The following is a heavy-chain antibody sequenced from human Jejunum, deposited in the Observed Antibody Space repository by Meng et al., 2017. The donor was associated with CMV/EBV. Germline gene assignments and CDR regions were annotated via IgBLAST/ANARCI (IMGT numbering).Heavy chain of an antibody. CDR3: ARDNGHISSSMSYPGWFDP. CDR2: VSYDGGYK. V-gene: IGHV3-30-3*01. Sequence: SHALHGVRQAPGKGLEWVAIVSYDGGYKYYADSVKGRFTISRDNSKNTLYLQMSSLRAEDTAMYYCARDNGHISSSMSYPGWFDPWGQGTLVTVSS. CDR1: SHA. D-gene: IGHD2-21*01. J-gene: IGHJ5*02.